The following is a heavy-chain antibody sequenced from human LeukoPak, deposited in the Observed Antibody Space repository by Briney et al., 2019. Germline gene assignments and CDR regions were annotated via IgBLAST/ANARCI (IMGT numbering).Heavy chain of an antibody. D-gene: IGHD3-3*02. CDR3: ARISISNAPDY. Sequence: ASVKVSCKASGLTFTDYYMHWVRQAPGQGLEWMGWINPHSGGTNYAQKFQGRVTMTRDTSISSAYMELSRLRSDDTAVYYCARISISNAPDYWGQGTLVTVSS. V-gene: IGHV1-2*02. J-gene: IGHJ4*02. CDR2: INPHSGGT. CDR1: GLTFTDYY.